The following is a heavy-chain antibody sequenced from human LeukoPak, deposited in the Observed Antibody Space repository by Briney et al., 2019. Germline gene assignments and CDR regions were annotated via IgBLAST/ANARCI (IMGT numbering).Heavy chain of an antibody. CDR3: AREGYYGSGSPPSLHFDY. CDR1: GFTFRNYV. V-gene: IGHV3-30-3*01. J-gene: IGHJ4*02. CDR2: TSSDLNVK. D-gene: IGHD3-10*01. Sequence: PGGSLRLSCAASGFTFRNYVIHWVRQAPGKGLEWVAVTSSDLNVKLYADSVKGRFTISRDNSRSTLYLQMNSLRPEDTAIYYCAREGYYGSGSPPSLHFDYRGQGTLVTVSS.